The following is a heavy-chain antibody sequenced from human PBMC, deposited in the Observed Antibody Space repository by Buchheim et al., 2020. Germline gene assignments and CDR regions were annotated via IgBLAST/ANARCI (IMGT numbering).Heavy chain of an antibody. CDR2: IYYSGST. Sequence: QVQLQESGPGLVKPSETLSLTCTVSGGSVSSGSYYWSWIRQLPGKGLEWIGYIYYSGSTNYNPSLKSRVTISVDTSKNQFSLKLSSVTAADTAVYYCAKTTLPGYYYYYGMDVWGQGTT. J-gene: IGHJ6*02. D-gene: IGHD1-7*01. CDR1: GGSVSSGSYY. V-gene: IGHV4-61*01. CDR3: AKTTLPGYYYYYGMDV.